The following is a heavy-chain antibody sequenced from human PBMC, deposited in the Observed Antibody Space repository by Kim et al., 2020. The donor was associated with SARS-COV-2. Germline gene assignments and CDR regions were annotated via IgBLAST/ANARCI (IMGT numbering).Heavy chain of an antibody. J-gene: IGHJ3*02. CDR2: ISDFSTTT. CDR3: VRANNWAFDI. CDR1: GFTLSLYS. Sequence: GGSLRLSCATSGFTLSLYSMNWVRQAPGKGLEWVSHISDFSTTTKYADSVKGRFTISRDNTKNSLYLQMNGLRAEDTAVYYCVRANNWAFDIWGQGTLVT. V-gene: IGHV3-48*04.